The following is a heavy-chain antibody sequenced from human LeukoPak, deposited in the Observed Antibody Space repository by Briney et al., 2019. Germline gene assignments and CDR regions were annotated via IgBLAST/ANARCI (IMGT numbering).Heavy chain of an antibody. D-gene: IGHD3-9*01. CDR3: ARDRRGLRYFDWLHYMDV. J-gene: IGHJ6*03. V-gene: IGHV1-69*01. Sequence: SVKVSCKASGGTFSSYAISWVRQAPGQGLERMGGIIPIFGTANYAQKFQGRVTITADESTSTAYMELSSLRSEDTAVYYCARDRRGLRYFDWLHYMDVWGKGTTVTVSS. CDR2: IIPIFGTA. CDR1: GGTFSSYA.